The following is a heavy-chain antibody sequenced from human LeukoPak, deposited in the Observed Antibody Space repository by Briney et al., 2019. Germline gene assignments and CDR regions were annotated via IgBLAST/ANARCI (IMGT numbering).Heavy chain of an antibody. CDR2: IYYSGTT. CDR3: ARLDFGVVTPSPYYYYYMDV. CDR1: GGSISSRSYY. J-gene: IGHJ6*03. V-gene: IGHV4-39*01. D-gene: IGHD3-3*01. Sequence: SETLSLTCTVSGGSISSRSYYWGWIRQPPGKGLEWIGSIYYSGTTYYNPSLKSRVTMSVDTSKNQFSLKLSSVTAADTAVYYCARLDFGVVTPSPYYYYYMDVWGKGTTVTVSS.